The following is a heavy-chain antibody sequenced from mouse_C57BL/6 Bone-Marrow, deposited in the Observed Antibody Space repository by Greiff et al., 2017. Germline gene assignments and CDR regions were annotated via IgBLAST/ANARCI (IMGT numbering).Heavy chain of an antibody. D-gene: IGHD1-1*01. V-gene: IGHV1-9*01. CDR2: ILPGSGST. J-gene: IGHJ2*01. CDR3: ARRTSYYGSSPFYFDY. Sequence: VQGVESGAELMKPGASVKLSCKATGYTFTGYWIEWVKQRPGHGLEWIGEILPGSGSTNYNEKFKGKATFTADTSSNTAYMQLSSLTTEDSAIYYCARRTSYYGSSPFYFDYWGQGTTLTVSS. CDR1: GYTFTGYW.